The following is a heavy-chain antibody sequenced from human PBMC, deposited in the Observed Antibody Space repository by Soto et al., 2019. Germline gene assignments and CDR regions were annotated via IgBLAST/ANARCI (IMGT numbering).Heavy chain of an antibody. Sequence: QVQLQESGPGLVKPSETLYLTCTVSGGFISDFYWSWIRQPPGEGLEWIGHISNTGSPTYSPSLKSRGTILVDKSKNQFSLNLNSVTAADTAVYFCARFLRSGSHWSAFDIWGQGTKVTVSS. J-gene: IGHJ3*02. CDR2: ISNTGSP. V-gene: IGHV4-59*01. CDR3: ARFLRSGSHWSAFDI. CDR1: GGFISDFY. D-gene: IGHD3-3*01.